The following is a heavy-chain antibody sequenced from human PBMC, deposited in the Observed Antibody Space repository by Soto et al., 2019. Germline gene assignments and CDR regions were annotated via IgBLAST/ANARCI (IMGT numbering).Heavy chain of an antibody. CDR1: GFSLTTNGVG. CDR2: IYRDDDK. D-gene: IGHD1-26*01. Sequence: QITLKESGPPLVKPTQTLTLTCTVSGFSLTTNGVGVGWFRQPPGKALEWLALIYRDDDKRYRPSLKSRVTITKDNPKNHVVLTMTNMDPVDTATYYCAHTVARGAYWETFNYWGQGTLVTVSS. V-gene: IGHV2-5*02. J-gene: IGHJ4*02. CDR3: AHTVARGAYWETFNY.